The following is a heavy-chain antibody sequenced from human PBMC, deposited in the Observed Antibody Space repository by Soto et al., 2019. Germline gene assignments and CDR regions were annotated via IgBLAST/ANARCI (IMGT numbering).Heavy chain of an antibody. CDR1: GFTFSSYS. J-gene: IGHJ4*02. CDR3: XXXXXXXXXXXXSFDY. Sequence: EVQLVESGGGLVQPGGSLRLSCAASGFTFSSYSMNWVRQAPGKGLEWVSYISSSSSTIYYADSVKGRFTISRDNAKXXXXXXXXXXXXXXXXXXXXXXXXXXXXXXXXSFDYWGQGTLVTVSS. CDR2: ISSSSSTI. V-gene: IGHV3-48*01.